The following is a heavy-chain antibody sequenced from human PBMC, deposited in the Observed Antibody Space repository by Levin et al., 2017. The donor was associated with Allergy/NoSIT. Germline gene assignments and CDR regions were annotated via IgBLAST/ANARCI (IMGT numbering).Heavy chain of an antibody. CDR1: GASMSGRDYY. CDR2: IHHSGRA. J-gene: IGHJ6*02. CDR3: ARDECAGFGGCYGMDV. D-gene: IGHD3-10*01. Sequence: SETLSLTCTVSGASMSGRDYYWTWIRQYPGRGLEWIGFIHHSGRAYYNPSLKSRLAMSLDTSKRQLSLRLTSVTVADTAVSFCARDECAGFGGCYGMDVWGQGTTVLVSS. V-gene: IGHV4-31*03.